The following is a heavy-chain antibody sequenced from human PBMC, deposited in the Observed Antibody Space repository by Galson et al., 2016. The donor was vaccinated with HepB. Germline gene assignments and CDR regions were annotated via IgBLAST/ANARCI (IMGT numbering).Heavy chain of an antibody. V-gene: IGHV3-74*03. D-gene: IGHD3/OR15-3a*01. CDR1: GFTFSSYV. J-gene: IGHJ4*02. CDR3: ARDRNLIFYDY. CDR2: ISHDGSVR. Sequence: SLRLSCAASGFTFSSYVMHWARQTPGKGLVWVSRISHDGSVRTYADSVKGRFTSSRDNAKNTLYLQMNSQRAEDTAVYYCARDRNLIFYDYWGQGALVTVSS.